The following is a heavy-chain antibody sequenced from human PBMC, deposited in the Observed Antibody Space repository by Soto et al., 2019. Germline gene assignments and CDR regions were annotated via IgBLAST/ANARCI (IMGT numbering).Heavy chain of an antibody. CDR3: ARPRYYYGSGSEPDFDY. CDR1: GFTVSNNY. J-gene: IGHJ4*02. Sequence: EVQLVESGGGLVQPGGSLRLSCAASGFTVSNNYMTWVRQAPGQGLEWVSVIYSGGSTYYADSVKGRFTISRDNSKNTLYLQMNSLRAEDTAVYYCARPRYYYGSGSEPDFDYWGQGTLVTVSS. D-gene: IGHD3-10*01. CDR2: IYSGGST. V-gene: IGHV3-66*04.